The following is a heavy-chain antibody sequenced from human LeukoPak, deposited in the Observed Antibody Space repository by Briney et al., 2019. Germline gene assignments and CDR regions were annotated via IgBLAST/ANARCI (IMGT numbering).Heavy chain of an antibody. V-gene: IGHV3-21*01. CDR3: ARDPRRGFSYIAAASFWFDL. CDR1: GFTFSSYS. CDR2: ISSSTTYI. D-gene: IGHD6-13*01. J-gene: IGHJ5*02. Sequence: GGSLRLSCAASGFTFSSYSMHWVRQAPGKGLEWISSISSSTTYIYYAGSVRGRFTISRDNAKNSLSLQMNSLSAEDTAVYYCARDPRRGFSYIAAASFWFDLWGQGTLVTVSS.